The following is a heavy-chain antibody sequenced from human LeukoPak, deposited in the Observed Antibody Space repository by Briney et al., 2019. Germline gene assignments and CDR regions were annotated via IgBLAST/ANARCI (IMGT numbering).Heavy chain of an antibody. J-gene: IGHJ4*02. D-gene: IGHD1-26*01. Sequence: ASVTVSCTASGGTFSSYAISWVRQAPGQGLEWMRRIIPILGIANYAQKFQGRVTITADKSTSTAYMELSSLRSEDTAVYYCAGGYLSADYWGQGTLVTVSS. CDR3: AGGYLSADY. CDR2: IIPILGIA. CDR1: GGTFSSYA. V-gene: IGHV1-69*04.